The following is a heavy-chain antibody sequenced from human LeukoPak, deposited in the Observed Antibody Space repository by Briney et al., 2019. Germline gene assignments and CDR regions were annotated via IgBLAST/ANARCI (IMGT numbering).Heavy chain of an antibody. CDR2: ISSSSTTI. CDR1: GFTFSSYG. CDR3: ARDPGGYSTSSNDF. V-gene: IGHV3-48*02. D-gene: IGHD1-26*01. J-gene: IGHJ4*02. Sequence: GGSLRLSCAASGFTFSSYGMNWVRQAPGKGLEWVSYISSSSTTIYYADSVKGRFTISRDNAKNSLYLQMNSLRDDDTAMYYCARDPGGYSTSSNDFWGQGTLVTVSS.